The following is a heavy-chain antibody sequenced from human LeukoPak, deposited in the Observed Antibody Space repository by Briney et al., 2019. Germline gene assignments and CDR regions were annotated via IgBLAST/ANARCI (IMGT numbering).Heavy chain of an antibody. V-gene: IGHV4-38-2*02. CDR3: ARGSTTGTTSYFDP. Sequence: PSETLSLTCTVSGFSISSGYYWGWFRQPPGKGLEWIGSIYHSGSTYYNLSFKSRVTISLNTSKNYFPLKLNSVTAADTAVYYCARGSTTGTTSYFDPWGQGTLVTVSS. J-gene: IGHJ5*02. D-gene: IGHD1-1*01. CDR1: GFSISSGYY. CDR2: IYHSGST.